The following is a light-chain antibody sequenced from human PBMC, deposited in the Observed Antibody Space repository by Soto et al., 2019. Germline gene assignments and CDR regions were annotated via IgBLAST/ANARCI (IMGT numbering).Light chain of an antibody. V-gene: IGKV1-39*01. J-gene: IGKJ5*01. CDR1: QSISSY. Sequence: DIQMTQSPSSLSASVGGRVPINCRASQSISSYLNWYQQKPGKAPKLMIYAASSLQSGVPSRFSGSGSGTDFTLTISSLQPEDFATYYCQQSYSTPLTLGGGTRLEIK. CDR2: AAS. CDR3: QQSYSTPLT.